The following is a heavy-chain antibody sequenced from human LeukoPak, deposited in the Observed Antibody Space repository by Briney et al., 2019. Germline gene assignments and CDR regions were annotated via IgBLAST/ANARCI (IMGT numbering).Heavy chain of an antibody. Sequence: GGSLRLSCAASGFTFSSYSMNWVRQAPGKGLEWVSSISSSSSYIYYADSVKGRFTISRDNAKNSLYLQMNSLRAEYTAVYYCARLSSGWYFDYWGQGTLVTVSS. CDR1: GFTFSSYS. CDR2: ISSSSSYI. V-gene: IGHV3-21*01. CDR3: ARLSSGWYFDY. J-gene: IGHJ4*02. D-gene: IGHD6-19*01.